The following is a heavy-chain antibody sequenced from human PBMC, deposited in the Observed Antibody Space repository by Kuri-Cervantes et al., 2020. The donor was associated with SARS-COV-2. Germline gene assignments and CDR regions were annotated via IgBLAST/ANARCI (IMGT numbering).Heavy chain of an antibody. CDR3: ARDGDSYIPVLDY. Sequence: GESLKISCAASGFTFSSYWMSWVRQAPGKGLEWVANIKQDGSEKYYVDSVKGRFTISRDNAKNSLYLQMNSLRVEDTAVYYCARDGDSYIPVLDYWGQGTLVTVSS. CDR1: GFTFSSYW. J-gene: IGHJ4*02. CDR2: IKQDGSEK. D-gene: IGHD2-21*02. V-gene: IGHV3-7*01.